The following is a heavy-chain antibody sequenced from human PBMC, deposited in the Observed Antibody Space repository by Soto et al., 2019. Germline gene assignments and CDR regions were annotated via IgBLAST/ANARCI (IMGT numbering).Heavy chain of an antibody. Sequence: QVQLVQSGAEVKKPGSSVKVSCKASGGTFSSYAISWVRQAPGQGLEWMGGIIPIFGTAKYAQKFQGRVTITADESTSTAYMELSSLRSEDTAVYYCARDPVIAARPPAADYYYYYGMDVWGQGTTVTVSS. CDR2: IIPIFGTA. CDR3: ARDPVIAARPPAADYYYYYGMDV. J-gene: IGHJ6*02. D-gene: IGHD6-6*01. CDR1: GGTFSSYA. V-gene: IGHV1-69*01.